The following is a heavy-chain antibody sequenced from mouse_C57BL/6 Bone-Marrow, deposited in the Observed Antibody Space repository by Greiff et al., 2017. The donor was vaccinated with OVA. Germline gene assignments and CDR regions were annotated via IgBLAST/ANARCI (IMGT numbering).Heavy chain of an antibody. CDR3: ARSGSYYLRAMDY. Sequence: QVHVKQSGAELVRPGTSVKMSCQASGYTFTNYWIGWAKQRPGHGLEWIGDIYPGGGYTNYNEKFKGKATLTADKASSTAYMQFSSLTSEDSAIYYCARSGSYYLRAMDYWGQGTSVTVSS. V-gene: IGHV1-63*01. J-gene: IGHJ4*01. CDR1: GYTFTNYW. D-gene: IGHD2-12*01. CDR2: IYPGGGYT.